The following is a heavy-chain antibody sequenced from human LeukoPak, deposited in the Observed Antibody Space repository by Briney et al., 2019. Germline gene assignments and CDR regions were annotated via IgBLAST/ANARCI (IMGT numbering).Heavy chain of an antibody. D-gene: IGHD6-13*01. V-gene: IGHV4-39*07. Sequence: SETLSLTCTVSGGSISSSSYYWGWIRQPPGKGLEWIGSIYYSGSTYYNPSLKSRVTISVDTSKNQFSLKLSSVTAADTAVYYCARDLGWGIAAAEKGWYFDLWGRGTLVTVSS. CDR2: IYYSGST. CDR3: ARDLGWGIAAAEKGWYFDL. J-gene: IGHJ2*01. CDR1: GGSISSSSYY.